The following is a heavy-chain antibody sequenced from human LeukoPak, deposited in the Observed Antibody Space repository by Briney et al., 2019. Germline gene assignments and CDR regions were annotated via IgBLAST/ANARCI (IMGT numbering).Heavy chain of an antibody. Sequence: GESRQISCKASGYSFSSYCVGWVRQMPGSGLEWMVIINPGDSDTRYSPSCQGQVTISADKSISTAFLQWSSLKASDTAIYYCARTYGDSLRDCWGQGTLVTVSS. D-gene: IGHD4-17*01. CDR3: ARTYGDSLRDC. V-gene: IGHV5-51*01. CDR2: INPGDSDT. CDR1: GYSFSSYC. J-gene: IGHJ4*02.